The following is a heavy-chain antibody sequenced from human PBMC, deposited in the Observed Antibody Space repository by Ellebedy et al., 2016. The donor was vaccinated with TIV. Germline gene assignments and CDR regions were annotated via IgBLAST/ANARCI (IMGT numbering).Heavy chain of an antibody. Sequence: MPSETLSLTCTVSGGSINSSNYYWGWIRQPPGKGLEWIGSIYYSGSTYYNPSLKSRVTISVDTSNNQFSLKLSSVTAADTAVYYCARTYFPHCTNGVCYMAYYFDYWGQGTLVTVSS. J-gene: IGHJ4*02. D-gene: IGHD2-8*01. V-gene: IGHV4-39*01. CDR2: IYYSGST. CDR3: ARTYFPHCTNGVCYMAYYFDY. CDR1: GGSINSSNYY.